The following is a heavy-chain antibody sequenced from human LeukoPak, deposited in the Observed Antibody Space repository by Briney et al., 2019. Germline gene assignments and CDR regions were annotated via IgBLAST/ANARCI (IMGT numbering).Heavy chain of an antibody. V-gene: IGHV3-23*01. D-gene: IGHD6-19*01. CDR2: ISGSGGST. J-gene: IGHJ4*02. CDR3: ANKVSGVPVAGGY. CDR1: GFTFSSYA. Sequence: GGSLRLSCAASGFTFSSYAMSWVRQAPGKGLEWVSAISGSGGSTYYADSVKGRFTISRDNSKNTLYLQMNSLRAEDTAVYYCANKVSGVPVAGGYWGQGTLVTVSS.